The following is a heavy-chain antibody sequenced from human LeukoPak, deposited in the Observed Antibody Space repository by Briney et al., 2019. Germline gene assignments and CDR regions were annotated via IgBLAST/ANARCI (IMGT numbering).Heavy chain of an antibody. J-gene: IGHJ3*02. V-gene: IGHV1-46*01. CDR3: TRWTGSDAFDI. CDR2: INPSGGST. D-gene: IGHD3/OR15-3a*01. CDR1: GYTFTSYY. Sequence: ASVKVSCKASGYTFTSYYMHWVRQAPGQGLEWMGIINPSGGSTSYAQKFQGRVTMTRDTSTSTVYMELSSLRSEDTAVYYCTRWTGSDAFDIWGQGTMVTVSS.